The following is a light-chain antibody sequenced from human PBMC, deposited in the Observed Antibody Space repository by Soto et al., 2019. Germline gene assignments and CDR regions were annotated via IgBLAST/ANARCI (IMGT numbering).Light chain of an antibody. CDR3: QHYDTFSWT. CDR1: QDIDIS. CDR2: AAS. V-gene: IGKV1-5*01. Sequence: DIQMTQSPSTLSVSVGDRFTITCRASQDIDISLAWFQQRPGKAPKVLIYAASGLVTGVPPTFSGSGSGTEFTLTISSMQPDDFATYFCQHYDTFSWTFGQGTKVDI. J-gene: IGKJ1*01.